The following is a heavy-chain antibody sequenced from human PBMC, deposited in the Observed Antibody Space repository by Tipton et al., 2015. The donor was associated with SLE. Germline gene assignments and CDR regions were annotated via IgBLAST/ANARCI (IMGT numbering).Heavy chain of an antibody. J-gene: IGHJ5*02. Sequence: TLSLTCTVSGDSMSGSYSWAWIRQSPGKGLEWIGSFHYSGHTYYSPSLKSRVTTSVDTSKNQISLKVYSVTAADTAVYYCARGAIAVAGSGWFDPWGQGTLVIVAS. CDR2: FHYSGHT. CDR3: ARGAIAVAGSGWFDP. D-gene: IGHD6-19*01. CDR1: GDSMSGSYS. V-gene: IGHV4-39*07.